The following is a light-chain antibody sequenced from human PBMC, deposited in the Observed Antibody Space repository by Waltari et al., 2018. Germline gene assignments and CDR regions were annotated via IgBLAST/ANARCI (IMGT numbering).Light chain of an antibody. CDR1: QDISNF. J-gene: IGKJ4*01. V-gene: IGKV1-33*01. CDR3: QQFELLPLT. CDR2: DAS. Sequence: DIQMTQSPSSLSASVGDVVTITCRASQDISNFINWYQQKPGKAPKLLIFDASRLQPGVPSRFRGSGSGTDFSFVISSLQSEDVGTYYCQQFELLPLTFGGGTKVEIK.